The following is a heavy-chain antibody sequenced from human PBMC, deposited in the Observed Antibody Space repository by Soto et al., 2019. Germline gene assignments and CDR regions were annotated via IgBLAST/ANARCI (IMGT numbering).Heavy chain of an antibody. CDR3: ARGGSYYVF. CDR2: IILPFGTP. J-gene: IGHJ4*02. Sequence: GASAKVSYQASVGTFSNLAINCVRQAPGQGPEWMGVIILPFGTPNYAQRFQGRVTITADESMTTAYMELNGLRFEDTAVYYCARGGSYYVFWGQRTLVSVSS. CDR1: VGTFSNLA. D-gene: IGHD1-26*01. V-gene: IGHV1-69*01.